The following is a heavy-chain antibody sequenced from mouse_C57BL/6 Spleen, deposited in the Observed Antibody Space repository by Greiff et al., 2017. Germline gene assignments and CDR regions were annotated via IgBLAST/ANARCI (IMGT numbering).Heavy chain of an antibody. V-gene: IGHV1-22*01. J-gene: IGHJ4*01. D-gene: IGHD1-1*01. Sequence: VKLQQSGPELVKPGASVKMSCKASGYTFTDYNMHWVKQSHGKSLEWIGYINPNNGGTSYNQKFKGKATLTVNKSSSTAYMELRSLTSEDSAVYYCARYYGSSYDAMDYWGQGTSVTVSS. CDR1: GYTFTDYN. CDR3: ARYYGSSYDAMDY. CDR2: INPNNGGT.